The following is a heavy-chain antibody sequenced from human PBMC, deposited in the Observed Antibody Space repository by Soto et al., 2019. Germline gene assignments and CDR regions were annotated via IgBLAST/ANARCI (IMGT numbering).Heavy chain of an antibody. CDR1: VGSISIRSYS. D-gene: IGHD1-26*01. Sequence: AEILSLSCTFSVGSISIRSYSWGWIRQPPGKGLEWIGSMYYSGSTYYNPSLKSRVTISVDTSKNQFSLKLSSVTAADTAVYYCARLVVGATRYGIDVWGQGTTVTVSS. CDR3: ARLVVGATRYGIDV. V-gene: IGHV4-39*01. J-gene: IGHJ6*01. CDR2: MYYSGST.